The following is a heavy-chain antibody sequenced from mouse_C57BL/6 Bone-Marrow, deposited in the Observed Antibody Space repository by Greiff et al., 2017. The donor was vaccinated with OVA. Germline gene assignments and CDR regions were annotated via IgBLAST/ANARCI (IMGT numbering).Heavy chain of an antibody. J-gene: IGHJ4*01. CDR1: GFTFSSYA. CDR2: ISSGGDYI. V-gene: IGHV5-9-1*02. Sequence: EVQLVESGEGLVKPGGSLKLSCAASGFTFSSYAMSWVRQTPEKRLEWVAYISSGGDYIYYADTVKGRFTISRDNARNTLYLQISSLKSEDTAMYYCTRDPPYYGSSYAMDYWGQGTSVTVSS. D-gene: IGHD1-1*01. CDR3: TRDPPYYGSSYAMDY.